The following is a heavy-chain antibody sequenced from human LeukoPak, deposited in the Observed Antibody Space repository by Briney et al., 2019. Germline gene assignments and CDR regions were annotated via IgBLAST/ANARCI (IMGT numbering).Heavy chain of an antibody. CDR3: ARDHGYTYGNYFDY. J-gene: IGHJ4*02. CDR2: INPNSGGT. V-gene: IGHV1-2*02. Sequence: ASVKVSCKASGYSFTGYYMHWVRQAPGQGLEWMGWINPNSGGTNFAQKFQDRVTMTRDTSISTAYMELSRLSSDDTAVYYCARDHGYTYGNYFDYWGQGTLVTDSS. CDR1: GYSFTGYY. D-gene: IGHD5-18*01.